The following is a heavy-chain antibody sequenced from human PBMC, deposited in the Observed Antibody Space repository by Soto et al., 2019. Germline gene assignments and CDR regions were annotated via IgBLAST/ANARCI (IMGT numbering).Heavy chain of an antibody. J-gene: IGHJ6*02. V-gene: IGHV5-10-1*01. Sequence: GESLKISCKGSGYSFTKYWISWVRQMPGKGLEWMGRIDPSDSYINYSPSFQGHVTISADKSINTAYLQWSSLRASDTAIYYCARHYICRGGDCYYYGMDVWGQGTTVTVSS. CDR1: GYSFTKYW. D-gene: IGHD3-16*01. CDR3: ARHYICRGGDCYYYGMDV. CDR2: IDPSDSYI.